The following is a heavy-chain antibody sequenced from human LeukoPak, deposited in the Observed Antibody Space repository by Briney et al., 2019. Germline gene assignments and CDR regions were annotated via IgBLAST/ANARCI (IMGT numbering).Heavy chain of an antibody. J-gene: IGHJ4*02. D-gene: IGHD3-10*01. CDR2: ISSSSNYI. CDR1: GFTFSSYS. CDR3: AKDWGNKFASGSSYLDS. Sequence: GGSLRLSCAASGFTFSSYSMNWVRQAPGKGLEWVSSISSSSNYIYYADSVKGRFTISRDNAKNSLYLQMNGLRPEDTAVYFCAKDWGNKFASGSSYLDSWGQGTLVTVSS. V-gene: IGHV3-21*01.